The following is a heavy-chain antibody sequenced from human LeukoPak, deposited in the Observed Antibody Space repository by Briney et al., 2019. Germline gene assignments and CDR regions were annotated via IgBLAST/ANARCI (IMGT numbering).Heavy chain of an antibody. Sequence: GGSLRLSCAASGFTFSDYYMSWIRQAPGKGLEWVSYISRSGSTIYYADSVKGRFTISRDNAKNSLYLQMNSLRAEDTAVYYCARVGPTVTTYRSRYYYYYMDVWGKGTTVTISS. D-gene: IGHD4-17*01. CDR3: ARVGPTVTTYRSRYYYYYMDV. CDR2: ISRSGSTI. V-gene: IGHV3-11*01. CDR1: GFTFSDYY. J-gene: IGHJ6*03.